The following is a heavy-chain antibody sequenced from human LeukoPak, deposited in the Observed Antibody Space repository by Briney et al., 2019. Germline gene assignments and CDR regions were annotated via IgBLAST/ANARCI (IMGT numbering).Heavy chain of an antibody. CDR1: GFTFTSSA. D-gene: IGHD1-7*01. Sequence: EASVKVSCKASGFTFTSSAVQWVRQAPGQGLEWMGIINPSGGSTSYAQKFQGRVTMTRDTSTSTVYMELSSLRSEDTAVYYCARSNNWNYEENWFDPWGQGTLVTVSS. CDR3: ARSNNWNYEENWFDP. CDR2: INPSGGST. V-gene: IGHV1-46*01. J-gene: IGHJ5*02.